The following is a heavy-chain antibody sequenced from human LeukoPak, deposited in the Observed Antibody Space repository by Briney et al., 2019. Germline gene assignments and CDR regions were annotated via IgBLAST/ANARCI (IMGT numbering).Heavy chain of an antibody. V-gene: IGHV3-23*01. CDR2: FNGRGDST. D-gene: IGHD3-22*01. Sequence: GGSLRLSCEVSGFTFSHYGMSWVRQAPGKGPEWVTGFNGRGDSTYYAESVRGRFTISRDTSKNTLYLQVSSLRVEDTAVYYCARDPYYYDSSAFYPFDYWGQGTLVTVSS. CDR3: ARDPYYYDSSAFYPFDY. J-gene: IGHJ4*02. CDR1: GFTFSHYG.